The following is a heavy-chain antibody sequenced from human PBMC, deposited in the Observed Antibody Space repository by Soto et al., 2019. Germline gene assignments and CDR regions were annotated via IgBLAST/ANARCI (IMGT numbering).Heavy chain of an antibody. D-gene: IGHD2-21*01. CDR2: INQDGTER. V-gene: IGHV3-7*05. J-gene: IGHJ4*02. CDR3: ARAINSAYDY. Sequence: EVQLVESGGGLVQPGESLRLSCAASGLTLSSHWMGWVRQAPGTGLEWVATINQDGTERFYVESMKGRSTISRDTAQNSLDLEVHILRAEDTALYYCARAINSAYDYWGRGALVTVSS. CDR1: GLTLSSHW.